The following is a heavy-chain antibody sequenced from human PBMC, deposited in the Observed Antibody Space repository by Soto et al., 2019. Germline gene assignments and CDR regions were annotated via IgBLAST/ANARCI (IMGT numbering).Heavy chain of an antibody. CDR1: GGSISSYY. CDR3: ARHKRAYDILTGYSIFDY. CDR2: IYYSGST. V-gene: IGHV4-59*08. D-gene: IGHD3-9*01. Sequence: TSETLSLTCTVSGGSISSYYWSWIRQPPGKGLEWIGYIYYSGSTNYNPSLKSRVTISVDTSKNQFSLKLSSVTAAGTAVYYCARHKRAYDILTGYSIFDYWGQGTLVTVSS. J-gene: IGHJ4*02.